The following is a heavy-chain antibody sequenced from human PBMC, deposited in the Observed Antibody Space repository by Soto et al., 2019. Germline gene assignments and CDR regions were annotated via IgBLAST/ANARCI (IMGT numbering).Heavy chain of an antibody. CDR3: AVGYCSGGSCSYYYYYGMDV. Sequence: QVRLVQSGAEVKKPGASVKVSCKASGYTFTSYAMHWVRQAPGQRLEWMGWINAGNGNTKYSQKFQGRVTITRDKSASTAYMELSSLRSEDTAVYYCAVGYCSGGSCSYYYYYGMDVWGQGTTVTVSS. D-gene: IGHD2-15*01. V-gene: IGHV1-3*01. CDR1: GYTFTSYA. J-gene: IGHJ6*02. CDR2: INAGNGNT.